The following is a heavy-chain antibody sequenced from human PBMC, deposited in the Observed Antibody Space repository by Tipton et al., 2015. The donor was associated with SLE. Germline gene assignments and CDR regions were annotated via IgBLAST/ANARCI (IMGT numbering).Heavy chain of an antibody. Sequence: SLRLSCAASGFTFSSYGMHWVRQAPGKGLEWVSSISSSGSTIYYADSVKGRFTISRDNAKNSLYLQMNSLRAEDTAVYYCAREGERSDAFDIWGQGTMVTVSS. CDR1: GFTFSSYG. V-gene: IGHV3-48*03. J-gene: IGHJ3*02. CDR3: AREGERSDAFDI. D-gene: IGHD3-16*01. CDR2: ISSSGSTI.